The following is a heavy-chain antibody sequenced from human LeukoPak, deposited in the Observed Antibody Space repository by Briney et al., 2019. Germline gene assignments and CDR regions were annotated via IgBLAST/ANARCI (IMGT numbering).Heavy chain of an antibody. J-gene: IGHJ5*02. CDR2: ISYDGSNK. Sequence: PGRSLRLSCAASGFTFSSYAMHWVRQAPGKGLEGVAVISYDGSNKYYADSVKGRFTISRDNSKNTLYLQMNSRGAEHTAVYYCARDAYCSSTSCYPATGSSYNWFDPWGQGTLVTVSS. CDR1: GFTFSSYA. D-gene: IGHD2-2*01. CDR3: ARDAYCSSTSCYPATGSSYNWFDP. V-gene: IGHV3-30-3*01.